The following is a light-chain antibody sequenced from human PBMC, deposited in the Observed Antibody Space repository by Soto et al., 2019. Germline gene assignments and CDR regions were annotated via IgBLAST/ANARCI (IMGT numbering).Light chain of an antibody. CDR1: QSVSSN. Sequence: EIVLTQSPATLSVSPGERATLSCRASQSVSSNLAWYQHKPGQAPRLLIYDASTRATGIPARFSGSGSGTEFTLTISSLQSEDFAVYYCQQHNNWPRTFGPGTKVEIK. J-gene: IGKJ1*01. CDR3: QQHNNWPRT. CDR2: DAS. V-gene: IGKV3-15*01.